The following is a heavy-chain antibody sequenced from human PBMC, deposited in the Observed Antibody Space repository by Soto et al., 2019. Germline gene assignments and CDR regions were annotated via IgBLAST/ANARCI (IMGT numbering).Heavy chain of an antibody. D-gene: IGHD3-9*01. CDR3: ARGAVLRYFDWLNP. V-gene: IGHV4-34*01. CDR1: GGSFSGYY. J-gene: IGHJ5*02. CDR2: INHSGST. Sequence: SETLSLTCAVYGGSFSGYYWSWIRQPPGKGLEWIGEINHSGSTNYNPSLKSRVTISVDTSKNQFSLKLSSVTAADTVVYYCARGAVLRYFDWLNPWGQGTLVTVSS.